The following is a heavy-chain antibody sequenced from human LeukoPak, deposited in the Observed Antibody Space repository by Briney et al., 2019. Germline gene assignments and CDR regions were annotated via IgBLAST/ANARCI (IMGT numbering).Heavy chain of an antibody. D-gene: IGHD6-13*01. CDR2: IHYPEST. Sequence: SETLSLTCAVSGFSIISGYFWGWIRRPPGKGLEWIGTIHYPESTYYNPSLNSRLTISIDTSKNHFSLKLSSVTAADTALYYCARGRGRQVGTRWHPDTHHDYWGQGILVTVSS. CDR1: GFSIISGYF. V-gene: IGHV4-38-2*01. CDR3: ARGRGRQVGTRWHPDTHHDY. J-gene: IGHJ4*02.